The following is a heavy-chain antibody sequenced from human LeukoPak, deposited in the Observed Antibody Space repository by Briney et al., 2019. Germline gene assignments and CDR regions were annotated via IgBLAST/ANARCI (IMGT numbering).Heavy chain of an antibody. J-gene: IGHJ4*02. V-gene: IGHV3-48*01. CDR3: ARDLFTTGRPSCLDY. CDR1: GFTFSSYS. Sequence: GGSLRLSCAASGFTFSSYSMNWVRQARGKGLEWVSYISGSSSTIYYADSVKGRFTISRDNAKNSLFLQMNSLRAEDTAVYYCARDLFTTGRPSCLDYWGQGTLVTVSS. CDR2: ISGSSSTI. D-gene: IGHD4-17*01.